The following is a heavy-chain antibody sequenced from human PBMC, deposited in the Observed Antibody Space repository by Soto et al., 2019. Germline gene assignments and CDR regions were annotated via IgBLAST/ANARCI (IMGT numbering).Heavy chain of an antibody. D-gene: IGHD2-21*02. Sequence: QVQLVESGGGMAQAGTSLRLSCTGSGFTFNSLSLHWVRQGPDKGLGWVAVVSFDGKVTYYADSVKGRFTVSRDISKNTIYLQANSLRPEDPAVYYCSREPYGDSQYFDYWGQGTPVTVSS. CDR1: GFTFNSLS. J-gene: IGHJ4*02. CDR2: VSFDGKVT. V-gene: IGHV3-30*04. CDR3: SREPYGDSQYFDY.